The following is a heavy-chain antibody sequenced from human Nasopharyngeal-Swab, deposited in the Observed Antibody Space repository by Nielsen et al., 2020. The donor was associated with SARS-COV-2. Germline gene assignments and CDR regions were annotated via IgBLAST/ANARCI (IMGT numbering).Heavy chain of an antibody. V-gene: IGHV4-39*01. D-gene: IGHD6-13*01. Sequence: WIRQPPGKGLEWIGSIYYSGSTYYNPFLKSRVTISVDTSKNQFSLKLSSVTAADTAVYYCASIAAAGAPGYWGQGTLVTVSS. CDR3: ASIAAAGAPGY. CDR2: IYYSGST. J-gene: IGHJ4*02.